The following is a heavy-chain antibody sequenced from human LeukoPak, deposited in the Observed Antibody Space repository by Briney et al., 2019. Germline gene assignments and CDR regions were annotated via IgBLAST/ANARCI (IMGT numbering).Heavy chain of an antibody. Sequence: SETLSLTCAVYGGSFSGYYWSWIRQPPGKGLEWIGYIYYSGSTYYNPSLKSRVTISVDTSKNQFSLKLSSVTAADTAVYYCARHGSLYYYGSGDFDYWGQGTLVTVSS. CDR1: GGSFSGYY. J-gene: IGHJ4*02. CDR2: IYYSGST. D-gene: IGHD3-10*01. CDR3: ARHGSLYYYGSGDFDY. V-gene: IGHV4-34*01.